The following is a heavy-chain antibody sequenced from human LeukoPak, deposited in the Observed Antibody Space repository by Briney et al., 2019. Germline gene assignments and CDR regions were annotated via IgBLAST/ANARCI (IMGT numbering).Heavy chain of an antibody. Sequence: ASVKVSCKASGYTFTKYYMNWVRQAPGQGLERMGIMHPTGDSTNYAQKFQGRVTLTRDTSTGTFYMELSSLTSEDTAVYYCARHDFDLPMIYSFFVHWGQGTLVTVSS. CDR1: GYTFTKYY. D-gene: IGHD3-3*01. V-gene: IGHV1-46*01. CDR2: MHPTGDST. CDR3: ARHDFDLPMIYSFFVH. J-gene: IGHJ5*02.